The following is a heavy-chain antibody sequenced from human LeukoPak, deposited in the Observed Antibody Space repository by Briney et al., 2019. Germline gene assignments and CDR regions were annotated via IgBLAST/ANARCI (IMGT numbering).Heavy chain of an antibody. Sequence: ETLSLTCTVSGGSISSSSYYWGWIRQAPGKGLEWVANIKRDGSETYYVDSVKGRFTISRDNAENSLYLHMNSLRAEDTAVYYCARDGHNHGSYPFDYWGQGTLVTVSS. CDR2: IKRDGSET. CDR3: ARDGHNHGSYPFDY. V-gene: IGHV3-7*01. CDR1: GGSISSSSYY. D-gene: IGHD3-10*01. J-gene: IGHJ4*02.